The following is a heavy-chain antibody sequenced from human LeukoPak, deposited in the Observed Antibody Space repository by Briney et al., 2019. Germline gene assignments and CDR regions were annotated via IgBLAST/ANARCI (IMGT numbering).Heavy chain of an antibody. CDR1: GGSISSYC. V-gene: IGHV4-4*07. J-gene: IGHJ4*02. Sequence: SETLSLTCTVSGGSISSYCWSWIRQPPGKGLEWIGRIYTSGNTNYTPSLKIRVTMSVDTSKNQFSLKLSSVTAADTAVYYCATAYYDSWSGYYTNGYYFDYWGQGTLVTVSS. D-gene: IGHD3-3*01. CDR3: ATAYYDSWSGYYTNGYYFDY. CDR2: IYTSGNT.